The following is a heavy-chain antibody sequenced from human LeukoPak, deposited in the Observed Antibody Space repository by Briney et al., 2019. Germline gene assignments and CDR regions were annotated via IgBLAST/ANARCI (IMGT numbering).Heavy chain of an antibody. CDR1: GYTFTGYY. J-gene: IGHJ4*02. V-gene: IGHV1-2*02. CDR3: ARDFGGSNSGSLAW. Sequence: ASVKVSCKASGYTFTGYYMHWVRQAPGQGLEWMGWINPNSGGTNYAQKFQGRVTMTRDTSISTAYMELSSLRSEDTAVYYCARDFGGSNSGSLAWWGQGTLVTVSS. CDR2: INPNSGGT. D-gene: IGHD6-19*01.